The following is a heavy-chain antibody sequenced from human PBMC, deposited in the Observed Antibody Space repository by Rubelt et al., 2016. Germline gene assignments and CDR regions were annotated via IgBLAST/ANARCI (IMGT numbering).Heavy chain of an antibody. CDR2: IKEDGSER. J-gene: IGHJ4*02. V-gene: IGHV3-7*01. CDR3: AREVSSGSYFDY. CDR1: GFTFSDYY. Sequence: VQLVESGGGLVKPGGSLRLSCAVSGFTFSDYYMNWMRQAPGKGLEWVANIKEDGSERYYVDSVKGRFTISRDNAKNSLSLQMNSLRAEDTAVYYCAREVSSGSYFDYWGQGALVTASS. D-gene: IGHD3-22*01.